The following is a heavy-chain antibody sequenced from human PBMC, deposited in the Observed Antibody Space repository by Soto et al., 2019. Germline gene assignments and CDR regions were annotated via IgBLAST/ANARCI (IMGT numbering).Heavy chain of an antibody. Sequence: PSETLSLTCTVSGGSISSSSYYWGWIRQPPGKGLEWIGSIYYSGSTYYNPSLKSRVTISVDTSKNQFSLKLSPVTAADTAVYYCARQPVILTGYSVLSDYWGQGTLVTVSS. D-gene: IGHD3-9*01. CDR3: ARQPVILTGYSVLSDY. J-gene: IGHJ4*02. V-gene: IGHV4-39*01. CDR2: IYYSGST. CDR1: GGSISSSSYY.